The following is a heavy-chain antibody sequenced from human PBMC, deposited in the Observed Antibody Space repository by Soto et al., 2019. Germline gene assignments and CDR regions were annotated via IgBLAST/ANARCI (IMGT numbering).Heavy chain of an antibody. Sequence: QVQLVQSGAEVRQPASSVKVSCKTSGGTFSSYAISWVRQAPGQGLEWMGGIVPIVDTSTYAQKFQGRGTVTEDESTSPVYMELSSLRSDDTAVYYCVRVVAIPGYPDNWGQGTLVTVCS. CDR1: GGTFSSYA. CDR2: IVPIVDTS. D-gene: IGHD5-12*01. CDR3: VRVVAIPGYPDN. V-gene: IGHV1-69*12. J-gene: IGHJ4*02.